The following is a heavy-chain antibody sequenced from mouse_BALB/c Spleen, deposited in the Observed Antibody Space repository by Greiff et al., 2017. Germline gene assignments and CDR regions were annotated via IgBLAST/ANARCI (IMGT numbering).Heavy chain of an antibody. D-gene: IGHD1-1*01. CDR1: GFSLTSYG. V-gene: IGHV2-9*02. CDR2: IWAGGST. Sequence: QVQLKESGPGLVAPSQSLSITCTVSGFSLTSYGVHWVRQPPGKGLEWLGVIWAGGSTNYNSALMSRLSISKDNSKSQVFLKMNSLQTDDTAMYYCARERTTVVKGFAYWGQGTLVTVSA. CDR3: ARERTTVVKGFAY. J-gene: IGHJ3*01.